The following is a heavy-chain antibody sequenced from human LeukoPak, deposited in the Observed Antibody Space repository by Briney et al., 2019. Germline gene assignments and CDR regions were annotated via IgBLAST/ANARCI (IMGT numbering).Heavy chain of an antibody. J-gene: IGHJ4*02. CDR1: GYTFTSYG. CDR3: ARSITMVRGVITKASFDY. CDR2: INPNSGGT. Sequence: ASVKVSCKASGYTFTSYGISWVRQAPGQGLEWMGWINPNSGGTNYAQKFQGRVTMTRDTSISTAYMELSRLRSDDTAVYYCARSITMVRGVITKASFDYWGQGTLVTVSS. D-gene: IGHD3-10*01. V-gene: IGHV1-2*02.